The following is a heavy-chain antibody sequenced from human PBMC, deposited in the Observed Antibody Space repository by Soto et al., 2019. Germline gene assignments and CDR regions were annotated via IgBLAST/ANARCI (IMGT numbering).Heavy chain of an antibody. CDR3: ARGPPTTYSSGWYPGYQTAGY. J-gene: IGHJ4*02. V-gene: IGHV1-46*01. Sequence: ASVKVSCKASGYTFTSYYMHWVRQAPGQGLEWMGIINPSGGSTSYAQKFQGRVTMTRDTSTSTVYMELSSLRSEDTAVYYCARGPPTTYSSGWYPGYQTAGYWGQGTPVTVSS. CDR2: INPSGGST. D-gene: IGHD6-19*01. CDR1: GYTFTSYY.